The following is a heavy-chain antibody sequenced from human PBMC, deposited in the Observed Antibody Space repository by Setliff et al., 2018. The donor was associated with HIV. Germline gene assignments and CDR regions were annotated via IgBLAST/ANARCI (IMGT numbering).Heavy chain of an antibody. Sequence: ASVKVSCKTSGYPFDSYGISWVRQAPGQGLEWMGWISAYIGDTKYAQRFQGRVTMTTDPSTPTAYMELRSLKSEDTAVYYCARAVGGSNYFDYSGYQDFWGQGTRVTVSS. J-gene: IGHJ4*02. V-gene: IGHV1-18*01. CDR3: ARAVGGSNYFDYSGYQDF. D-gene: IGHD3-22*01. CDR2: ISAYIGDT. CDR1: GYPFDSYG.